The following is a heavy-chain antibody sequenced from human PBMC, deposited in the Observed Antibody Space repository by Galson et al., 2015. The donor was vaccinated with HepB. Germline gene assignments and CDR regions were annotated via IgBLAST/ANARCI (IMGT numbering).Heavy chain of an antibody. V-gene: IGHV3-23*01. D-gene: IGHD3-10*01. Sequence: SLRLSCAVSGFTFSSYAMSWVRQAPGKGLEWVSTISGNAVSTYYADSVKGRFTISRDNSKNTLYLQMNSLGAEDTAIYYCAREIMAGFGGFWSDYFDYWGQGNLVTVSS. CDR3: AREIMAGFGGFWSDYFDY. CDR2: ISGNAVST. CDR1: GFTFSSYA. J-gene: IGHJ4*02.